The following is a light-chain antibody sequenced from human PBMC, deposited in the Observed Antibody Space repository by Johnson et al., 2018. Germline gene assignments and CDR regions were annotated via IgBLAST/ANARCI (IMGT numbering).Light chain of an antibody. V-gene: IGLV1-51*02. CDR3: GTWDSSLSAGNV. J-gene: IGLJ1*01. CDR2: ENN. CDR1: SSNIGNNY. Sequence: SVLTQPPSVSAAPGQKVTISCSGSSSNIGNNYVSWYQQLPETAPKLLIYENNKRPSGIPDRFSGSKSGTTATPGITGLQTGDEADYYCGTWDSSLSAGNVFGTGTKVTVL.